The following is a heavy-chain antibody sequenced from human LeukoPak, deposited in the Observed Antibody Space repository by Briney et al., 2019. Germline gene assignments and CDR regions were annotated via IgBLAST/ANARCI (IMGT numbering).Heavy chain of an antibody. CDR2: ISTRGGST. CDR3: AKGRPYGDYVSDFDY. CDR1: GFTFNSYV. V-gene: IGHV3-23*01. D-gene: IGHD4-17*01. J-gene: IGHJ4*02. Sequence: EGSLRLSCAASGFTFNSYVMSWVRQTPGKGLEWVSYISTRGGSTYYADSVKGRFTISRDNSKNTLNLQMNSLRAEDTAVYYCAKGRPYGDYVSDFDYWGQGTLVTVSS.